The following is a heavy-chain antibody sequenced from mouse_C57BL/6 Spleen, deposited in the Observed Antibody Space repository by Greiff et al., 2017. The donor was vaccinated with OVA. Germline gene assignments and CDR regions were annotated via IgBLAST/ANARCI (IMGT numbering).Heavy chain of an antibody. CDR1: GYTFTSYG. V-gene: IGHV1-58*01. D-gene: IGHD2-2*01. CDR2: IYIGNGYT. CDR3: ARGYGYDGAWFAY. J-gene: IGHJ3*01. Sequence: EVQRVESGAELVRPGSSVKMSCKTSGYTFTSYGINWVKQRPGQGLEWIGYIYIGNGYTEYNEKFKGKATLTSDTSSSTAYMQLSSLTSEDSAIYFCARGYGYDGAWFAYWGQGTLVTVSA.